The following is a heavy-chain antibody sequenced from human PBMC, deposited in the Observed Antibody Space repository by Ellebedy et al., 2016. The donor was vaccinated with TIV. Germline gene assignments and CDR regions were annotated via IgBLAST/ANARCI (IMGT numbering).Heavy chain of an antibody. Sequence: ASVKVSCKASGYTFTSYGISWVRQAPGQGLEWMGWMSAYSGNTGYAQRFQGRVSITWNTSISTAYMELSSLRSQDTAMYYCARVTVTSRLWDYWGQGTLVTVSS. CDR1: GYTFTSYG. V-gene: IGHV1-8*03. CDR3: ARVTVTSRLWDY. J-gene: IGHJ4*02. CDR2: MSAYSGNT. D-gene: IGHD4-17*01.